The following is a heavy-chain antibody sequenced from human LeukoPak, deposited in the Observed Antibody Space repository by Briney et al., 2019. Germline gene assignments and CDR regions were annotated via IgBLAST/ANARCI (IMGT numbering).Heavy chain of an antibody. CDR3: ARVRYNACDY. V-gene: IGHV1-2*02. J-gene: IGHJ4*02. CDR2: LRGDTGDT. Sequence: ASVTVSCKTSGYMVSDYYMHWVRQAHGQGLEWMGWLRGDTGDTDSPQKFKGRVTMTRDTATNTAYMQLSRLTYDDTAIYFCARVRYNACDYWGQGTLVTVSS. D-gene: IGHD1-1*01. CDR1: GYMVSDYY.